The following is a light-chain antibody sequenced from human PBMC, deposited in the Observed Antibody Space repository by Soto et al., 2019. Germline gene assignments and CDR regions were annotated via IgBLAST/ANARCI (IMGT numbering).Light chain of an antibody. CDR3: QQVNSFPLT. J-gene: IGKJ4*01. V-gene: IGKV1-12*01. CDR1: QGISSW. CDR2: AAS. Sequence: DIQITQSPSSVSASVGDRVTITCRASQGISSWLAWYQQIPGRAPKLLIYAASNLQTGVPSRFSGSGSGTDFTLTISSMQPEDFANYYCQQVNSFPLTFGGGTKVDIK.